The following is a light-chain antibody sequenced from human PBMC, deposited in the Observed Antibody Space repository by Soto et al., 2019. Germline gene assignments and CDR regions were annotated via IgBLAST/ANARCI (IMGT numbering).Light chain of an antibody. CDR2: GAC. V-gene: IGKV3-20*01. J-gene: IGKJ5*01. CDR3: QQYSDSPMT. CDR1: QSVSSSY. Sequence: EILLTQSPGTLSLSPGERATLSCRASQSVSSSYLAWYQRKPGEAPRILIYGACRRDTGIPERFSGSASGNDFTLTISRLEPEDFEVYFCQQYSDSPMTFGQGTRLDI.